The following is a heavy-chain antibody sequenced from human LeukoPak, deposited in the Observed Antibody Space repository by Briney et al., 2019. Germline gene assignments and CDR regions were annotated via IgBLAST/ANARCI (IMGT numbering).Heavy chain of an antibody. J-gene: IGHJ4*02. Sequence: GGSLRLSCEASGLSCCDYTMHGVRQARGKGLEWVSLMRRNGAATKCADSVRGRFTVSRDNRNTSLYLQTNSLRTQHTALHYCANAPTIPPSYPSANYHQTKAQFDWWGQGTLVTVSS. D-gene: IGHD3-3*01. V-gene: IGHV3-43*01. CDR3: ANAPTIPPSYPSANYHQTKAQFDW. CDR1: GLSCCDYT. CDR2: MRRNGAAT.